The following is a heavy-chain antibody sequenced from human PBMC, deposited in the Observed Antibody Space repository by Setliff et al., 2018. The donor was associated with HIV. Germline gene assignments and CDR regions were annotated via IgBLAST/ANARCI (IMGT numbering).Heavy chain of an antibody. CDR1: GFTFSSYA. D-gene: IGHD2-15*01. V-gene: IGHV3-23*01. CDR3: AKGALGYCSGTICYPFDY. CDR2: ITNDGRNT. J-gene: IGHJ4*02. Sequence: PGGSLRLSCAASGFTFSSYAMNWVRQAPGKRLEWVSSITNDGRNTYYADSVKGRFTISRDNSKNTLYLQMNSLRAEDMAVYYCAKGALGYCSGTICYPFDYWAQGTLVTSPQ.